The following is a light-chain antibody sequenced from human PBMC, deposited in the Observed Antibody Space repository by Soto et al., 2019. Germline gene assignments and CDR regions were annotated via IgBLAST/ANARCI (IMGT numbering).Light chain of an antibody. CDR3: SSYTSSSTLPFV. Sequence: QSPLSQPSSVSGSPGQSITISCTGTISDVFGYNYVSWYQQHPGKAPKLMIYEVSNRPSGVSNRFSGSKSGNTASLTISGLQAEDEVDYYCSSYTSSSTLPFVFGTGTKVTVL. J-gene: IGLJ1*01. CDR2: EVS. CDR1: ISDVFGYNY. V-gene: IGLV2-14*01.